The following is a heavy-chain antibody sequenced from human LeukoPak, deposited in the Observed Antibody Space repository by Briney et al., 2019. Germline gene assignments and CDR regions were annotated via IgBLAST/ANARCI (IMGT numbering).Heavy chain of an antibody. D-gene: IGHD5-24*01. Sequence: ASVKVSCKASGYIFTGYYMHWVRQAPGQGLEWMGWISPKSGVTNYAQKFQGRVTMTRDTSISTAYMELSRLRSDDTAVYYCARGRGWLQLPNQYWGQGTLVTVTS. CDR1: GYIFTGYY. CDR3: ARGRGWLQLPNQY. CDR2: ISPKSGVT. V-gene: IGHV1-2*02. J-gene: IGHJ4*02.